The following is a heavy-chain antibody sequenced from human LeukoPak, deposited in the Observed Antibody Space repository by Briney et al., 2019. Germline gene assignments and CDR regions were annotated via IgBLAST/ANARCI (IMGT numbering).Heavy chain of an antibody. J-gene: IGHJ4*02. CDR2: INPNSGGT. CDR1: GYTFNDYY. CDR3: ARDSRAPDY. V-gene: IGHV1-2*02. Sequence: ASVKVSCKASGYTFNDYYIHWVRQAPGQGLEWMGWINPNSGGTTYAQKFQGRVTLTRDTSISTAYMELSRLTSDDTAVFYCARDSRAPDYWGQGTLVTVSS.